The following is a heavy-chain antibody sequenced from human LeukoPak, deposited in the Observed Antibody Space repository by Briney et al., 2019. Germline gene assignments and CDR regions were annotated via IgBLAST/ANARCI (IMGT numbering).Heavy chain of an antibody. J-gene: IGHJ4*02. D-gene: IGHD1-26*01. Sequence: SETLSLTCTVSGGSISSSSYYWGWIRQPPGKRLEWIGSIYYSGTAYYNPSLKSRVTISVDKSKNQFSLKLSSVTAADTAVYYCARAGVRALGDFDYWGQGTLVTVSS. CDR2: IYYSGTA. V-gene: IGHV4-39*07. CDR1: GGSISSSSYY. CDR3: ARAGVRALGDFDY.